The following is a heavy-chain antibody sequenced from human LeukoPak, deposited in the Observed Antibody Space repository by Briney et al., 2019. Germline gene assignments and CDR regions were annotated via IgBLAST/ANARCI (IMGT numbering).Heavy chain of an antibody. CDR2: IYYSGST. CDR1: GGSISSSSYY. V-gene: IGHV4-39*07. J-gene: IGHJ6*03. CDR3: ARSGYSSGWSPYYYYYYMDV. D-gene: IGHD6-19*01. Sequence: PSETLSLTCTVSGGSISSSSYYWGWIRQPPGKGLEWIGSIYYSGSTYYNPSLKSRVTISVDTSKNQFSLKLSSVTAADTAVYYCARSGYSSGWSPYYYYYYMDVWGKGTTVTVSS.